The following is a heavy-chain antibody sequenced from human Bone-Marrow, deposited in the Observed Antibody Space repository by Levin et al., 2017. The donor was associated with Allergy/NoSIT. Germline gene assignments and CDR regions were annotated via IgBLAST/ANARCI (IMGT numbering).Heavy chain of an antibody. D-gene: IGHD3-3*01. J-gene: IGHJ4*02. CDR2: LKQDGSEN. CDR1: GFTFTSYW. CDR3: DRFAAHCFDY. Sequence: TGGSLRLSCVTSGFTFTSYWMTWVRQAPGKGLEWVASLKQDGSENYYVDSVKGRFTISRDIAKHSIYLQMNNLTAEDTAVYYCDRFAAHCFDYWGQGTLVTVSS. V-gene: IGHV3-7*01.